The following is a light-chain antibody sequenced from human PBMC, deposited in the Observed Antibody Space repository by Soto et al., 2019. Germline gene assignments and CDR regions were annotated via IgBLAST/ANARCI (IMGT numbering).Light chain of an antibody. CDR1: QSVGSN. CDR3: QPYNNWPPFT. V-gene: IGKV3-15*01. Sequence: IVLTQSPGTLSLSPGERATLSCRASQSVGSNLAWYQQKPGQAPRLLIFGASSRATGIPARFSGSGSGTEFTLTISSLQSEDFAVYYCQPYNNWPPFTFGQGTRLEI. J-gene: IGKJ5*01. CDR2: GAS.